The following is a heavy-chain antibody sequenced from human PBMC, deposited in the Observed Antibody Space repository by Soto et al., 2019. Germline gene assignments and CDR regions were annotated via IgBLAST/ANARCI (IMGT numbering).Heavy chain of an antibody. CDR3: ARDTTSYYDFWSGGGGMDV. D-gene: IGHD3-3*01. CDR2: IYYSGST. J-gene: IGHJ6*02. V-gene: IGHV4-31*03. Sequence: TLSLPGPVSGGSIGSGGYYWRWIRQHPGTVLEWIGYIYYSGSTYYNPSLKSRVTISVDTSKNQFSLKLSSVTAADTAVYYCARDTTSYYDFWSGGGGMDVWGQGTTVTVSS. CDR1: GGSIGSGGYY.